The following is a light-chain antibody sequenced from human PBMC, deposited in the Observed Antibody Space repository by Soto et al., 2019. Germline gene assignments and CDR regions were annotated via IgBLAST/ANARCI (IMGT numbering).Light chain of an antibody. CDR1: IRDVGGYNY. J-gene: IGLJ1*01. CDR2: DVS. Sequence: SVLTQPASVSGSPGQSITISCTGTIRDVGGYNYVSWYQQHPGKAPELMIHDVSNRPSGVSNRFSGSKSGNTASLTISGLQAEDEAEYYCISYTSSSLYVFGTGTKVTVL. CDR3: ISYTSSSLYV. V-gene: IGLV2-14*01.